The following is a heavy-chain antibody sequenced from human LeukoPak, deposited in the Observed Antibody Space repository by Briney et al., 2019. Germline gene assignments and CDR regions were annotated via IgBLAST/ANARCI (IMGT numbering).Heavy chain of an antibody. Sequence: SETLSLTCTVSGGSISSYYWSWIRQPPGKGLEWIGYIYYSGSTNYNPSLKSRVTISVDTSKKQFSLKPSSVTAADTAFYYCARYIVSYPHDAFDIWGQGTMVTVSS. CDR1: GGSISSYY. CDR2: IYYSGST. CDR3: ARYIVSYPHDAFDI. D-gene: IGHD1-26*01. J-gene: IGHJ3*02. V-gene: IGHV4-59*01.